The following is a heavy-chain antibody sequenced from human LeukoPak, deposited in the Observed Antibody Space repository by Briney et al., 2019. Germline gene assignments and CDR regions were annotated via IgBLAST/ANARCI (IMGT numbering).Heavy chain of an antibody. CDR1: GFTFSSYA. CDR2: ISYDGSNK. D-gene: IGHD3-3*01. CDR3: ARVMYDFWSGYDFDY. J-gene: IGHJ4*02. Sequence: GGSLRHPCAASGFTFSSYAMSWVRQAPGKGLEWVAVISYDGSNKYYADSVKGRFTISRDNSKNTLYLQMNSLRAEDTAVYYCARVMYDFWSGYDFDYWGQGTLVTVSS. V-gene: IGHV3-30*04.